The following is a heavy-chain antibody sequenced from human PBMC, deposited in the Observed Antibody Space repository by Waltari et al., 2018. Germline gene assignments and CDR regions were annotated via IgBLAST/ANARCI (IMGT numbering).Heavy chain of an antibody. CDR2: IIPILGLT. CDR3: ARGGDATQTNYYYYGLDV. J-gene: IGHJ6*02. D-gene: IGHD2-15*01. CDR1: GATFSSYS. Sequence: QVRLLQSGAEVKKPGSSVKVSCPASGATFSSYSNNWVRQAPGQGLEWMGRIIPILGLTNYAQKFQGRVTITADKSTTTAYMELSSLRSEDTAVYYCARGGDATQTNYYYYGLDVWGQGTTVTVSS. V-gene: IGHV1-69*09.